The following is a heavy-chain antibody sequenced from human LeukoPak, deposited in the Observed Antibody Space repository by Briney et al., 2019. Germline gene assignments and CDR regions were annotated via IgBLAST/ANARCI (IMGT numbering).Heavy chain of an antibody. V-gene: IGHV3-53*01. CDR1: GFTVSSNY. CDR3: ARDSNPYCSGGSCTAFDI. Sequence: GGSLRLSCAASGFTVSSNYMSWVRQAPGKGLEWVSIVYSGGSTFYADSVKGRFTISRDSARNSLYLQMNSLRAEDTAMYFCARDSNPYCSGGSCTAFDIWGQGTMVTVSS. J-gene: IGHJ3*02. D-gene: IGHD2-15*01. CDR2: VYSGGST.